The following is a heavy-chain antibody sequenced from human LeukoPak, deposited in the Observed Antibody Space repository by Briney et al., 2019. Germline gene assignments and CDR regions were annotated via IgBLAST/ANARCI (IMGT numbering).Heavy chain of an antibody. V-gene: IGHV3-9*01. Sequence: GGSLRLSCAASGFTFDDYAMNWVRQAPGKGLEWVSGISWNSGSIGYADSVKGRFTISRDNAKNSLYLQMNSLRAEDTALYYCAKSSGTIAAYYFDSWGQGTLVTVSS. J-gene: IGHJ4*02. CDR2: ISWNSGSI. D-gene: IGHD6-25*01. CDR1: GFTFDDYA. CDR3: AKSSGTIAAYYFDS.